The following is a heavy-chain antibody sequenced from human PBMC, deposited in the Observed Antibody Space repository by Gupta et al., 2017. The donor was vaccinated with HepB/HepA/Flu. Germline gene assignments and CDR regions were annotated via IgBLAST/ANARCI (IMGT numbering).Heavy chain of an antibody. J-gene: IGHJ5*02. CDR3: ARGHGPWVVPAARRWFDL. CDR2: IHHSGRA. Sequence: QVQLQQWGAGLLKPSETLSLTCAVYGWSFSGYYWSWIRQPPGKVLEWIGEIHHSGRAKHNPSHKSRVNISVDTCKNQFSLKLSSVTAADTAVYYCARGHGPWVVPAARRWFDLWGQGTLVTVAS. D-gene: IGHD2-2*01. V-gene: IGHV4-34*01. CDR1: GWSFSGYY.